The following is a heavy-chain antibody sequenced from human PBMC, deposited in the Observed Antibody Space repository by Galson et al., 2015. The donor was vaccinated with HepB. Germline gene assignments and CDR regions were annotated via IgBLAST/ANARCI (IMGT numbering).Heavy chain of an antibody. CDR3: ARDRGDYDNIWGTYRYFFDS. CDR1: GDSVSSNTAT. D-gene: IGHD3-16*02. V-gene: IGHV6-1*01. J-gene: IGHJ4*02. CDR2: TYYRSKWYN. Sequence: CAISGDSVSSNTATWNWIRQSPSRGLEWLGRTYYRSKWYNDYAVSVKGRIIINPDTSKNQFSLQLSSVTPEDTAVYYCARDRGDYDNIWGTYRYFFDSWGQGTLVTVSS.